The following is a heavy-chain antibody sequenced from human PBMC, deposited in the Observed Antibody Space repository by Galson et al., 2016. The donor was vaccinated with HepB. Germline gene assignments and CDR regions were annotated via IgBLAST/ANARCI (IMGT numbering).Heavy chain of an antibody. Sequence: SLRLSCAASGFTFNHYALHWVRQAPGKGLEYVSTVSADGFATYYADSVKGRFTISGDNSKNTRYLQMSSLRPEDTALYYCVKDRGCPNCRYDYWGQGALVTVSS. D-gene: IGHD1-1*01. CDR1: GFTFNHYA. CDR3: VKDRGCPNCRYDY. V-gene: IGHV3-64D*06. CDR2: VSADGFAT. J-gene: IGHJ4*02.